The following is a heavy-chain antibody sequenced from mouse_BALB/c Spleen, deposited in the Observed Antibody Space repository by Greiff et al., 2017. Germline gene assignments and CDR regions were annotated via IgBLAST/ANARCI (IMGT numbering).Heavy chain of an antibody. CDR2: INPSSGYT. Sequence: VQLQQSGAELARPGASVKMSCKASGYTFTSYTMHWVKQRPGQGLEWIGYINPSSGYTNYNQKFKDKATLTADKSSSTAYMQLSSLTSEDSAVYYWARLGKNFTTAKAWFAYWGQGTLVTVSA. V-gene: IGHV1-4*01. D-gene: IGHD1-2*01. J-gene: IGHJ3*01. CDR3: ARLGKNFTTAKAWFAY. CDR1: GYTFTSYT.